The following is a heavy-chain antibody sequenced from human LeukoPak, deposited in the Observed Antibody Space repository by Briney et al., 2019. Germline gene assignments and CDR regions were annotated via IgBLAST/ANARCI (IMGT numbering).Heavy chain of an antibody. CDR3: AGERGEEYSSGWYKTNFFYN. Sequence: SSETLSLTCTVSGDSFTSVTDYWAWIRQPPGKGLEWIATGDYSGGTYYNPSLESRVAISADMSKNQISLQLTSVTGADTAVYYCAGERGEEYSSGWYKTNFFYNWGQGIRVTVSS. D-gene: IGHD6-19*01. J-gene: IGHJ4*02. CDR1: GDSFTSVTDY. CDR2: GDYSGGT. V-gene: IGHV4-39*07.